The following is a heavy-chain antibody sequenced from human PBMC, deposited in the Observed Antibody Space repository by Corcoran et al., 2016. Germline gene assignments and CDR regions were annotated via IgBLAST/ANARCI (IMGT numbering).Heavy chain of an antibody. CDR2: ISYDGSDK. CDR1: GFTFSSYG. J-gene: IGHJ4*02. CDR3: ANGRDCSGRSCSRDIDY. Sequence: QVQLVESGGGVVQPGRSLRLSCAVSGFTFSSYGMHWVRQAPGKGLEWVAVISYDGSDKYYADSVKGRFTISRDNSKNTLYLQMNSLRAEDTAVYYCANGRDCSGRSCSRDIDYWGQGTLVTVSS. V-gene: IGHV3-30*18. D-gene: IGHD2-15*01.